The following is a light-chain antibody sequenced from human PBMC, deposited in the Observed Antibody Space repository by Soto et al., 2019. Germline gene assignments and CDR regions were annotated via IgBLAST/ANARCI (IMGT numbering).Light chain of an antibody. V-gene: IGKV1-33*01. J-gene: IGKJ3*01. CDR2: DAS. Sequence: DIQMTQSPSSLSASVGDRVTITCQASQDISNYLNWYQQKPGKAPKLLIYDASNLETGVPSRFSGSGSGTDFTFTISSLEPEDIATYYCQQNDNLLPGTFGPGTKVDIK. CDR3: QQNDNLLPGT. CDR1: QDISNY.